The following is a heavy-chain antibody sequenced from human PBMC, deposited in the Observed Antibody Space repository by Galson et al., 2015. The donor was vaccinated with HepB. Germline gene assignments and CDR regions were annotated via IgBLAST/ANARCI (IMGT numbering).Heavy chain of an antibody. CDR3: ARDVPEGCQQDPVIVPTAGDD. D-gene: IGHD2/OR15-2a*01. CDR1: GYTFTTYS. Sequence: SVKVSCKASGYTFTTYSVHWVRQAPGQGFEWMGIINPSGGRTTYAQKFQGRLSMTTDTSTNTIYMELSSLRSEDTAMYFCARDVPEGCQQDPVIVPTAGDDWGQGTLVTVSS. CDR2: INPSGGRT. V-gene: IGHV1-46*01. J-gene: IGHJ4*02.